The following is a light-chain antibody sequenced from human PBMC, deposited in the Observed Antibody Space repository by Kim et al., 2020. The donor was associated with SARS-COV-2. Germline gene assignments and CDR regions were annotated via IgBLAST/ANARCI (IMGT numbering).Light chain of an antibody. CDR3: QQANAFPYT. Sequence: DIQMTQSPSSVSASVGGRVTITCRASQGITKLAWYQQKAGKAPKLLIYGVYSLQSGVPSRLSGSGAGTDFTLTISSLQPEDLATYYCQQANAFPYTFGPGTKVDIK. J-gene: IGKJ3*01. CDR2: GVY. V-gene: IGKV1-12*02. CDR1: QGITK.